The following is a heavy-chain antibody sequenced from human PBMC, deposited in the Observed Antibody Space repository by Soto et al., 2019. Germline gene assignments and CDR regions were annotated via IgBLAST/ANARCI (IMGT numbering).Heavy chain of an antibody. CDR2: LYYTGNT. V-gene: IGHV4-59*01. J-gene: IGHJ6*02. Sequence: QMQLQESGPGVVKPSETLSLTCTVSGAPISVFYWTWIRQAPGKGLEWIGYLYYTGNTNYNPSLKGRVAMSRDTSKKHFYLTLTSATAADTAMYFCARGGSEGGLDIWGQGTTVTVSS. D-gene: IGHD3-10*01. CDR3: ARGGSEGGLDI. CDR1: GAPISVFY.